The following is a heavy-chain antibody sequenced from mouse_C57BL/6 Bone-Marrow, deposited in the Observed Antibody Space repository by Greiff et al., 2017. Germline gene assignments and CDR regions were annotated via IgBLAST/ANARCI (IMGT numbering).Heavy chain of an antibody. D-gene: IGHD2-2*01. V-gene: IGHV5-17*01. CDR1: GFTFSDYG. Sequence: EVKLMESGGGLVKPGGSLKLSCAASGFTFSDYGMHWVRQAPEKGLEWVAYISSGSSTLYYADTVKGRFTISRDNAKNTLFLQMTSLRSEDTAMYYCARGGYPHYYAMDYWGQGTSVTVSS. CDR3: ARGGYPHYYAMDY. CDR2: ISSGSSTL. J-gene: IGHJ4*01.